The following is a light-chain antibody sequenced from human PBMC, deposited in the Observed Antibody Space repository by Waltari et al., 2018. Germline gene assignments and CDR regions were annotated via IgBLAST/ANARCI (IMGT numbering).Light chain of an antibody. J-gene: IGKJ1*01. V-gene: IGKV1-5*03. CDR3: QQYDSYSRT. CDR2: KAS. Sequence: DIQMTQSPSTLSASIGDRVTMTCRASQSISSWLAWYQLKPGKAPKLLIYKASSLESGVPSRFSGSGSGTEFTLTISGLQPVDFATYYCQQYDSYSRTFGQGTKVEIK. CDR1: QSISSW.